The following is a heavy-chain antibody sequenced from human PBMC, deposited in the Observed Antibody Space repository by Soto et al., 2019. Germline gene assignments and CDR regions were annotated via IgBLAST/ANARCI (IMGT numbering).Heavy chain of an antibody. J-gene: IGHJ5*02. CDR3: ARGGITILYNWFDP. Sequence: SDTLSLICAVSGVSISSGGYSWSWIRQPPGKVLEWIGYIYHSGSTYYNPSLKSRVTISVDRSKNQFSLKLSSVTAADTAVYYCARGGITILYNWFDPWGQGTLVTVSS. CDR2: IYHSGST. CDR1: GVSISSGGYS. D-gene: IGHD3-3*01. V-gene: IGHV4-30-2*01.